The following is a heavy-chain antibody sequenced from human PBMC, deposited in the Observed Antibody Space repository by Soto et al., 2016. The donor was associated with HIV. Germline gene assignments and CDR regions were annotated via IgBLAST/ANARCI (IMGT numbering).Heavy chain of an antibody. J-gene: IGHJ4*02. CDR1: GFTFSSYS. V-gene: IGHV3-23*01. Sequence: EVQLLESGGGLGQPGGSLRISCEVSGFTFSSYSMSWVRQAPGKGLEWVSAISSSGYDTYYADSVKGRFTISRDNSKNTLFLQMNNLRDEDTAVYYCAKGPPPLLYRSPLRRIDSWGQGTLVTVSS. CDR2: ISSSGYDT. CDR3: AKGPPPLLYRSPLRRIDS. D-gene: IGHD6-13*01.